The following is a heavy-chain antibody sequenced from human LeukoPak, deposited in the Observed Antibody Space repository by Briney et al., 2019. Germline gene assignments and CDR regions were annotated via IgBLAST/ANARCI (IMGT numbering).Heavy chain of an antibody. J-gene: IGHJ4*02. CDR2: IYYSGST. Sequence: PSETLSLTCAVSGGSISSSNWWSWVRQPPGKGLEWIGSIYYSGSTYYNPSLKSRVTISVDTSKNKFSLKLSSVTAADTAVYYCASGERYYGSGSYDGAYFDYWGQGTLVTVSS. V-gene: IGHV4-39*01. CDR1: GGSISSSNW. D-gene: IGHD3-10*01. CDR3: ASGERYYGSGSYDGAYFDY.